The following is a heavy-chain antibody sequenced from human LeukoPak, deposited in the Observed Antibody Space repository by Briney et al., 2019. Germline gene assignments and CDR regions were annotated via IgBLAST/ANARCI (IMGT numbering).Heavy chain of an antibody. Sequence: SVKVTCKASGGTFSSYTISWVRQAPGQGLEWMGRIIPILGIANYAQKFQGRVTITADKSTSTAYMELSSLRSENTAVYYCASTDSSGWYYLDYWGQGTLVTVSS. CDR3: ASTDSSGWYYLDY. CDR1: GGTFSSYT. J-gene: IGHJ4*02. D-gene: IGHD6-19*01. CDR2: IIPILGIA. V-gene: IGHV1-69*02.